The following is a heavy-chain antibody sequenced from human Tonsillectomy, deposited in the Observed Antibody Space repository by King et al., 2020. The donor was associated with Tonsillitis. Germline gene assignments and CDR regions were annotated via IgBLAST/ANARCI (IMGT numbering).Heavy chain of an antibody. CDR2: INHSGST. V-gene: IGHV4-34*01. CDR3: ARGPVWGSYRGFDY. J-gene: IGHJ4*02. Sequence: VQLPQWGAGLLKPSETLSLTCAVYGGSFSGYYWSWIRQPPGKGLEWIGEINHSGSTNYNPSLKSRVTISVDTSKNQFSLKLSSVTAADTAVYYCARGPVWGSYRGFDYWGQGTLVTVSS. D-gene: IGHD3-16*02. CDR1: GGSFSGYY.